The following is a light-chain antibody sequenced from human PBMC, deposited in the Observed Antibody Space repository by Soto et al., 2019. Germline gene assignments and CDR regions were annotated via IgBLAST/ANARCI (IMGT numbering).Light chain of an antibody. Sequence: EIVLTQSPGTQSVSPGGRATLSCRASQDVRNGLAWYQQKPGQAPRLLIHGASNRATGIPARFSGSGSGTEFILTLSSLQSEDSATYFCQQYDVWPQTFGQGTTVEI. CDR1: QDVRNG. CDR3: QQYDVWPQT. CDR2: GAS. V-gene: IGKV3-15*01. J-gene: IGKJ1*01.